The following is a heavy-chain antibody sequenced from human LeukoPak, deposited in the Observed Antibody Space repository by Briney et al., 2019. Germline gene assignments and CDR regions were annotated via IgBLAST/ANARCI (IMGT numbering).Heavy chain of an antibody. CDR2: IKQDGSEK. Sequence: GGSLRLSCAASGFTFTSYWMSWVRQAPGKGLEWVANIKQDGSEKYYVDSVKGRFAISRDSAKNSPYLQMNSLRAEDTAVYYCARDRGSSSWYDFDYWGQGTLVTVSS. CDR1: GFTFTSYW. J-gene: IGHJ4*02. V-gene: IGHV3-7*01. D-gene: IGHD6-13*01. CDR3: ARDRGSSSWYDFDY.